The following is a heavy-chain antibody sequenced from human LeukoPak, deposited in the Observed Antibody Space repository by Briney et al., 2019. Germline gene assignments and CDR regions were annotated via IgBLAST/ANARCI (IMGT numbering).Heavy chain of an antibody. CDR2: IGGSGGST. V-gene: IGHV3-23*01. D-gene: IGHD3-22*01. Sequence: GGSLRLSCAASGFTFSSYAMSWVRQAPGKGLEWVSAIGGSGGSTYYADSAKGRFTISRDNSKNTLYLQMNSLRAEDTAVYYCANSRRGYYYDSSGPFDYWGQGTLVTVSS. J-gene: IGHJ4*02. CDR3: ANSRRGYYYDSSGPFDY. CDR1: GFTFSSYA.